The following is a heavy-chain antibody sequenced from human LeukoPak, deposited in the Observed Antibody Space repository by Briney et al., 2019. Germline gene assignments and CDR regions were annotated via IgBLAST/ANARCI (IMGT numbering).Heavy chain of an antibody. Sequence: SETLSLTCSVSGDSISSGDYFWSWPRQPAGKGLEWIGRISSSGSTNYNPSLKSRVTISVDTSKNQFSLKLSSVTAADTDVYFCARGPYSYDSSGAFDIWGQGTMVTVSS. J-gene: IGHJ3*02. V-gene: IGHV4-61*02. CDR1: GDSISSGDYF. D-gene: IGHD3-22*01. CDR2: ISSSGST. CDR3: ARGPYSYDSSGAFDI.